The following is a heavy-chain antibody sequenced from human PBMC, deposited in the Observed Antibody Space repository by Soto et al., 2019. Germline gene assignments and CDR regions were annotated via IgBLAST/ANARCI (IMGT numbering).Heavy chain of an antibody. CDR3: ARYNWNYRYYYYGMDV. J-gene: IGHJ6*02. CDR1: GYTFTSYG. Sequence: GASVKVSFKASGYTFTSYGISWLRQAPGQGLEWMGWISAYNGNTNYAQKLQGRVTMTTDTSTSTAYMELRSLRSDDTAVYYCARYNWNYRYYYYGMDVWGQGTTVTVSS. D-gene: IGHD1-7*01. V-gene: IGHV1-18*04. CDR2: ISAYNGNT.